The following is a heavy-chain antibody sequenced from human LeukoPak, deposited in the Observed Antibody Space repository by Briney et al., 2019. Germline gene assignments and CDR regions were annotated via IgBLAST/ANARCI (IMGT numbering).Heavy chain of an antibody. V-gene: IGHV3-23*01. Sequence: GGPLRLSCAASGFTFSSYAMSWLRQAPGKGLEWVSSISGSGGSTYYAASVKGRFTISRDNSKNTLYLQMNSLRAEDTAVYYCAKGYGDYVVDWFDPWGQGTLVTVSS. CDR1: GFTFSSYA. J-gene: IGHJ5*02. D-gene: IGHD4-17*01. CDR2: ISGSGGST. CDR3: AKGYGDYVVDWFDP.